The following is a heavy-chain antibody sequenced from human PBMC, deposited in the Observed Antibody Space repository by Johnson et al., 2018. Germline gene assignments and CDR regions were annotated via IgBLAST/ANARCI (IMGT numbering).Heavy chain of an antibody. CDR1: GFTFTSYG. Sequence: QVQLVQSGGGVVQPGRSLRLSCAASGFTFTSYGMYWVRQAPGKGLEWVAVISYDGSNKYYADSVKGRFTISRDNSKNTLYLQMNSLGAEDTAVYYCAKSRGAGVDAFDIWGQGTMVTVSS. J-gene: IGHJ3*02. V-gene: IGHV3-30*18. CDR3: AKSRGAGVDAFDI. D-gene: IGHD3-10*01. CDR2: ISYDGSNK.